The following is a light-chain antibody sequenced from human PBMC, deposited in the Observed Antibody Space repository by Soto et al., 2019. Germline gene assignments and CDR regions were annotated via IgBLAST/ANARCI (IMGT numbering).Light chain of an antibody. CDR2: KSS. CDR1: QSIDGW. V-gene: IGKV1-5*03. J-gene: IGKJ2*02. Sequence: DIQLTQSPSTLSASIGDIVTITCRASQSIDGWLAWYQQKPGEAPKLLIYKSSTSQPGVTSRFSGSGSGTDFTLTISTLQPGDFATYYCQHYTISGCTFGQGTKLEIK. CDR3: QHYTISGCT.